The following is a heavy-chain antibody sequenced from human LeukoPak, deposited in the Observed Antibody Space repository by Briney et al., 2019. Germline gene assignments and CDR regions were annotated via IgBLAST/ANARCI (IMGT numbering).Heavy chain of an antibody. Sequence: ASVKVSCKASGGTFSSYAISWVRQAPGQGLEWMGGIIPIFGTANYAQKFQGRVTITADESTSTAYMELSSLRSEDTAVYYCATEGPITMARGVNHPYYFDYWGRGTLVTVSS. V-gene: IGHV1-69*13. CDR3: ATEGPITMARGVNHPYYFDY. CDR1: GGTFSSYA. D-gene: IGHD3-10*01. J-gene: IGHJ4*02. CDR2: IIPIFGTA.